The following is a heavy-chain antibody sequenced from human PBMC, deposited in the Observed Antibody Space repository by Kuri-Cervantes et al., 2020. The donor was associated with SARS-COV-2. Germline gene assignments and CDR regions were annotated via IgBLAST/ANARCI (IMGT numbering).Heavy chain of an antibody. CDR3: AREAYYDFWSGYHTRTDYFDY. J-gene: IGHJ4*02. V-gene: IGHV3-11*06. Sequence: LSLTCAASGYTFIYSHMSWIRQAPGKGLEWVSYISSDSSHTNNAESVKGRFTISRDNAKNSLYLQMNSLRAEDTAVYYCAREAYYDFWSGYHTRTDYFDYWGQGTLVTVSS. CDR1: GYTFIYSH. D-gene: IGHD3-3*01. CDR2: ISSDSSHT.